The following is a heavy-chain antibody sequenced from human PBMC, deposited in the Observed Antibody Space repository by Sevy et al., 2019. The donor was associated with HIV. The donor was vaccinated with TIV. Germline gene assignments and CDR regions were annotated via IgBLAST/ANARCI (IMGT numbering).Heavy chain of an antibody. Sequence: GGSLRLSCAASGFTFSGYSMNWVRQAPGKGLEWVSSISSSSSYIYYADSVKGRFTISRDNAKNSLYLQMNSLRAEDTAVYYCARGKGFGEPPYAFDIWGQGTMVTVSS. CDR3: ARGKGFGEPPYAFDI. J-gene: IGHJ3*02. CDR1: GFTFSGYS. CDR2: ISSSSSYI. V-gene: IGHV3-21*01. D-gene: IGHD3-10*01.